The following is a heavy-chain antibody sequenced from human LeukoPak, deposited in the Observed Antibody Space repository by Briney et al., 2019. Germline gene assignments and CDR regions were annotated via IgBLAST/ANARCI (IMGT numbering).Heavy chain of an antibody. V-gene: IGHV3-33*06. Sequence: GGSLRLSCAASGFSFSNYVMNWVRQAPGKGLEWVAVIWDDRITKFYADSVKGRFTISRDNSKDTLYLEMNSLRAEDTAVYFCAKGEGDRPGYFDYWGQGTLVTVSS. CDR2: IWDDRITK. D-gene: IGHD2-21*02. CDR3: AKGEGDRPGYFDY. J-gene: IGHJ4*02. CDR1: GFSFSNYV.